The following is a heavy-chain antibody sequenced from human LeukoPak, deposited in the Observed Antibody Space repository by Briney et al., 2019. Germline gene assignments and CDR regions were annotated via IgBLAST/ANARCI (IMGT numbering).Heavy chain of an antibody. V-gene: IGHV5-51*01. CDR2: IYPDDSDA. J-gene: IGHJ4*02. D-gene: IGHD1-26*01. CDR3: ARRRDLYSGSYYPFDY. CDR1: GYSFTRYW. Sequence: GESLKISCKGSGYSFTRYWIGWVRQMPGKGLEWIGIIYPDDSDARYSPSFQGQVTISADKSISTAYLQWSSLKASDTAMYYCARRRDLYSGSYYPFDYWGQGTLVTVSS.